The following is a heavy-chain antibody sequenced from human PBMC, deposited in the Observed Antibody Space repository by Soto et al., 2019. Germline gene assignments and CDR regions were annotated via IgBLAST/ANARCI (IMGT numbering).Heavy chain of an antibody. D-gene: IGHD3-9*01. CDR1: GFTFTSYG. CDR2: IRGDGGQT. V-gene: IGHV3-23*01. Sequence: PWGSLRLSCTASGFTFTSYGMGWVPQAPGKGLQWVSTIRGDGGQTHYTDSVKGRFSISRDNSKNTVYLQMDSLRAEDTAMYFCARDVGLDSDDFFAYWGQGTQVTVSS. CDR3: ARDVGLDSDDFFAY. J-gene: IGHJ4*02.